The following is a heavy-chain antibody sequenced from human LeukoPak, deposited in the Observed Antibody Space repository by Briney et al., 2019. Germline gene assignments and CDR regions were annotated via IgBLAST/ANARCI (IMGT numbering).Heavy chain of an antibody. CDR2: IWYDGSNK. CDR1: GFTFSSYG. V-gene: IGHV3-33*01. Sequence: GSLRLSCAPSGFTFSSYGMHWVRQAPGKGLARVAVIWYDGSNKYYADSVKGRFTISRDNSKNTLYLQMNSLRAEDTAVYYCAREDYDILTGYYILDYWGQGTLVTVSS. D-gene: IGHD3-9*01. CDR3: AREDYDILTGYYILDY. J-gene: IGHJ4*02.